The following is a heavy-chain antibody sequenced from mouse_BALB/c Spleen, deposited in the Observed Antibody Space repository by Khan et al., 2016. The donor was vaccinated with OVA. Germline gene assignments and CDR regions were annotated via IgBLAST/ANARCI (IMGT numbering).Heavy chain of an antibody. V-gene: IGHV3-2*02. CDR3: ARSVTITTVVATDFDY. J-gene: IGHJ2*01. CDR1: GYSITSDYA. Sequence: EVQLVESGPGLVKPSQSLSLTCTVTGYSITSDYAWNWIRQFPGNKLEWMGYISYSGRTSYNPSIKSRISITRDTSKNQFFLKFNSVTTEDTATYYCARSVTITTVVATDFDYWGQGTTLTVSS. D-gene: IGHD1-1*01. CDR2: ISYSGRT.